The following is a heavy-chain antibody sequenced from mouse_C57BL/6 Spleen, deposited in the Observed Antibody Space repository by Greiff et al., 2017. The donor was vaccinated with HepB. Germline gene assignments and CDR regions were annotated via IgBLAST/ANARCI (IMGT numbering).Heavy chain of an antibody. CDR1: GFNIKDYY. Sequence: VHVKQSGAELVRPGASVKLSCTASGFNIKDYYMHWVKQRPEQGLEWIGRIDPEDGDTEYAPKFQGKATMNADTSSNTAYLQLSSLTSEDTAVYYCTTNYGSSYPFAYWGQGTLVTVSA. J-gene: IGHJ3*01. V-gene: IGHV14-1*01. CDR3: TTNYGSSYPFAY. CDR2: IDPEDGDT. D-gene: IGHD1-1*01.